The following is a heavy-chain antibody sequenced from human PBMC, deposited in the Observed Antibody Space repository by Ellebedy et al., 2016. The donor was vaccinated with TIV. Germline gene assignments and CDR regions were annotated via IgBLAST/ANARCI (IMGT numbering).Heavy chain of an antibody. V-gene: IGHV1-69*06. J-gene: IGHJ4*02. CDR1: GCTFSSYA. CDR2: IIPIFGTA. Sequence: AASVKVSCKASGCTFSSYAISWVRQAPGQGLEWMGGIIPIFGTANYAQKFQGRVTITADKSTSTAYMELSSLRSEDTAVYYCARAGPKPGIAAAATGYWGQGTLVTVSS. CDR3: ARAGPKPGIAAAATGY. D-gene: IGHD6-13*01.